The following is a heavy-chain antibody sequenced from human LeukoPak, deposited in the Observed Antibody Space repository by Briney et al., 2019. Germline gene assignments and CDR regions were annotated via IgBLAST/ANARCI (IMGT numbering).Heavy chain of an antibody. Sequence: ASETLSLTCAVYGGSFSGYYWSWIRQPPGKGLEWIGEINHSGGTNYNPSLKSRVTISVDTSKNQFSLKLSSVTAADTAVYYCARGYDILTGYHSPGFDYWGQGTLVTVSS. J-gene: IGHJ4*02. D-gene: IGHD3-9*01. CDR3: ARGYDILTGYHSPGFDY. CDR1: GGSFSGYY. V-gene: IGHV4-34*01. CDR2: INHSGGT.